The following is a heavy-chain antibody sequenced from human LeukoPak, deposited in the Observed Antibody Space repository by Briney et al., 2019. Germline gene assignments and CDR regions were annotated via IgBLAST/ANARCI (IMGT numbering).Heavy chain of an antibody. CDR3: ARDLYYYDSSGPDF. CDR2: INHSGST. V-gene: IGHV4-34*01. J-gene: IGHJ4*02. D-gene: IGHD3-22*01. CDR1: GGSFSGYY. Sequence: PSETLSLTCAVYGGSFSGYYWSWIRQPPGKGLEWIGEINHSGSTNYNPSLKSRVTISVDTSKNQFSLKLSSVTAADTAVYYCARDLYYYDSSGPDFWGQGTLVTVSS.